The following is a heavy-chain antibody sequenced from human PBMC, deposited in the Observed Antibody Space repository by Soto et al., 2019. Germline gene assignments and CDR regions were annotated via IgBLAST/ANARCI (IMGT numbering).Heavy chain of an antibody. CDR2: VTHGGST. V-gene: IGHV4-34*01. Sequence: QVRLHQWGAGVLKPSETLSLTCAVYGGSSSASYWGRIRQPPGKGLEWLGEVTHGGSTNYTPSPKSRLTMAIDTTKHHFSLKVTSVTATDTLVYYCATRDSLGYYLAYWGQGTRVSVSS. CDR1: GGSSSASY. CDR3: ATRDSLGYYLAY. D-gene: IGHD5-12*01. J-gene: IGHJ4*02.